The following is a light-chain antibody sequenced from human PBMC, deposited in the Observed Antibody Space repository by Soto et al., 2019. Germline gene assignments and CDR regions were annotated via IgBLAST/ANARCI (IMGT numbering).Light chain of an antibody. J-gene: IGKJ4*01. V-gene: IGKV1-5*03. CDR1: QSISSW. CDR3: QQYNSYPLT. Sequence: DIQMTQSPSTLSASVGDRVTITCRASQSISSWLAWYQHKPGKAPNLLIYKASSLESGVPSRFSGSGSGTDITLPISSLQPDDFATYYCQQYNSYPLTFGGGTKVEIK. CDR2: KAS.